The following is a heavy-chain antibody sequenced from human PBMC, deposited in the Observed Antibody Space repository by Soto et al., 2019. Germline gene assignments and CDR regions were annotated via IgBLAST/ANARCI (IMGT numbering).Heavy chain of an antibody. D-gene: IGHD5-12*01. Sequence: GGSLRLSCAASGFTFSTYGMHWVRQAPGKGLEWVAVISYDGSNKFYADSVKGRFTISRDNSQNTLYLQMNNLTVEDAAVYYCAKETWANPDSWGQG. V-gene: IGHV3-30*18. CDR3: AKETWANPDS. CDR2: ISYDGSNK. CDR1: GFTFSTYG. J-gene: IGHJ4*02.